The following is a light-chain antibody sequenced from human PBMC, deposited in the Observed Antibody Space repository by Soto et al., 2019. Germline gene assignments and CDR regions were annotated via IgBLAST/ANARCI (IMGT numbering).Light chain of an antibody. Sequence: QSVLTQPPSVSGAPGPRVTISCTGSSSKIGAGYDVHWYHQLPGTAPKLLIYGNSNRPSGVPDRFSGSKSGTSASLAITGLRAEDEADYYCQSYDSSLSGWVFGGGTKLTVL. V-gene: IGLV1-40*01. CDR2: GNS. CDR1: SSKIGAGYD. CDR3: QSYDSSLSGWV. J-gene: IGLJ3*02.